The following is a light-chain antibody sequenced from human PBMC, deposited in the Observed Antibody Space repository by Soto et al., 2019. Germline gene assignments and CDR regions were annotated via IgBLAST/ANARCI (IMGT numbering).Light chain of an antibody. J-gene: IGKJ1*01. CDR1: QSVSSY. CDR3: QQRSNWRTWT. Sequence: EIVLTQSPATLSLSPGERATLSCRASQSVSSYLAWYQQKPGQAPRLLIYDASNRATGIPARFSGSGSGTDFTLTISSLEPEDFAVYYCQQRSNWRTWTFGQETKVEIK. V-gene: IGKV3-11*01. CDR2: DAS.